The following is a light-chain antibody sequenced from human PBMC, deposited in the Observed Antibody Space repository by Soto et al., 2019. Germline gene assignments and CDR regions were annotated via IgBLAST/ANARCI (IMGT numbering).Light chain of an antibody. J-gene: IGLJ1*01. V-gene: IGLV2-11*01. Sequence: QSALTQPRSVSGSPGQSVTISCTGTSSDVGGYHYVSWYQQHPGKAPKLMIYDVSKRPSGVPDRFSGSKSGNTASLTISGLQAEDEADYYCCSHAGSYKGYVFGTGTKVTVL. CDR1: SSDVGGYHY. CDR2: DVS. CDR3: CSHAGSYKGYV.